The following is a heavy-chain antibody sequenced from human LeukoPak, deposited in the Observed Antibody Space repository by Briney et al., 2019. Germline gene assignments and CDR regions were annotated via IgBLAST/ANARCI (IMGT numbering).Heavy chain of an antibody. CDR2: ISSSSSYI. CDR3: ARVDRSYDYVWGSKTFDY. CDR1: GFTFSSYS. J-gene: IGHJ4*02. V-gene: IGHV3-21*01. D-gene: IGHD3-16*01. Sequence: GGSLRLSCAASGFTFSSYSMNWVRQAPGKGLEWVSSISSSSSYIYYADSVKGRFTISRDNAKNSLHLQMNSLRAEDTAVYYCARVDRSYDYVWGSKTFDYWGQGTLVTVSS.